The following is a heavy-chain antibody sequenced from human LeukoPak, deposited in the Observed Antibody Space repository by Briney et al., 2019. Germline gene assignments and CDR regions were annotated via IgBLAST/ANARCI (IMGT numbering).Heavy chain of an antibody. V-gene: IGHV3-7*01. Sequence: GGSLRLSCAASGFTISNYWMSWVRQAPVKGLEWVANIKQDGSDKYFVDSVKGRFTISRDNAKNSLYLQMNSLRAEDTAVYYCARDLPTNFGAFDIWGQGTMVTISS. J-gene: IGHJ3*02. D-gene: IGHD3-3*01. CDR1: GFTISNYW. CDR2: IKQDGSDK. CDR3: ARDLPTNFGAFDI.